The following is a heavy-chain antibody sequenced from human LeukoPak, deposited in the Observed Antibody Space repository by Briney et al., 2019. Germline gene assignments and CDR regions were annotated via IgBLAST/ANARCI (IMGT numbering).Heavy chain of an antibody. CDR2: IYYSGST. CDR1: AGSISSYY. D-gene: IGHD3-16*01. CDR3: ARDVWGGYFDY. Sequence: SETLSLTCTLAAGSISSYYWSWIRQPPGKGLEWIGYIYYSGSTNYNPSLKSRVTISVDTSRNQFSLKLSSVTAADTAVYYCARDVWGGYFDYWGQGTLVTVSS. V-gene: IGHV4-59*01. J-gene: IGHJ4*02.